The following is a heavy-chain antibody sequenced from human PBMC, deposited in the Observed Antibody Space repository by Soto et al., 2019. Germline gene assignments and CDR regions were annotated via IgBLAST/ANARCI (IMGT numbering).Heavy chain of an antibody. CDR1: GFTFSDHY. CDR3: ARAGVNYKYFDY. D-gene: IGHD3-10*01. J-gene: IGHJ4*02. CDR2: IRNKANSDST. Sequence: GGSLRLSCAASGFTFSDHYMDWVRRAPGKGLEWVGRIRNKANSDSTEYAASVKGRFTISRDESKNSLYLQMNSLKTEDTAVYYCARAGVNYKYFDYWGQGTLVTVSS. V-gene: IGHV3-72*01.